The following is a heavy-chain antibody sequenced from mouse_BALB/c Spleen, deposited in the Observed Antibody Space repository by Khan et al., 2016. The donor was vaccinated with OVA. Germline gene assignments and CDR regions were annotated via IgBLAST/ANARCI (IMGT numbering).Heavy chain of an antibody. CDR1: GSPFSSFG. J-gene: IGHJ3*01. V-gene: IGHV5-17*02. D-gene: IGHD2-12*01. CDR2: IGSDSKTI. CDR3: GSSRYWSWFAA. Sequence: EVELVESGGGLVQPGGSRKLSCAASGSPFSSFGMHWVRQAPEKGLEWVAYIGSDSKTIYYADTVKGRFTIYSDDPKNSLVLQMTSLRSEDTDMYYCGSSRYWSWFAAWGKGTLVTVSS.